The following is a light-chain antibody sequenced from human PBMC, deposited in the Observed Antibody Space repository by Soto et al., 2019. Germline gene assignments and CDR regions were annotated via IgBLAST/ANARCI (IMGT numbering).Light chain of an antibody. CDR1: QSGSSNY. Sequence: IVVTQSAGTLSLSLWERATLSCRASQSGSSNYLAWYQQKPGQAPRLLIYGASTRATGIPDMFSCGGSVTDVTLTISRLEPEEFEVYYCHKYGSSPQTFGQGTKVDI. V-gene: IGKV3-20*01. CDR2: GAS. CDR3: HKYGSSPQT. J-gene: IGKJ1*01.